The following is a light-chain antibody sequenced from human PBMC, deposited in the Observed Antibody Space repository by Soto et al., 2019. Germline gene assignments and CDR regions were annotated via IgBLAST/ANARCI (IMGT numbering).Light chain of an antibody. CDR3: QQHVTPPYT. J-gene: IGKJ2*01. CDR1: QSLRSSY. V-gene: IGKV3-20*01. Sequence: EVVLTQSPHTLSLSPGERATLSCWASQSLRSSYLAWYQRKPGQAPRLLMFVASRRATGIPDRFNGSWSGTDFILTISRLEPEDVAVYYCQQHVTPPYTFGQGTVLEIK. CDR2: VAS.